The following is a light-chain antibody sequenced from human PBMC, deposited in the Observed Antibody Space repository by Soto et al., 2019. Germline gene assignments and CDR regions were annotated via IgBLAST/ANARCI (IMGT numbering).Light chain of an antibody. CDR2: EVT. CDR1: SSDVGAYNY. V-gene: IGLV2-14*01. CDR3: SSFTRSSTWV. J-gene: IGLJ3*02. Sequence: QSALTQPASVSGSPGQSITISCTGTSSDVGAYNYVSWFQQHPGKAPKLIIYEVTNRPSGVSDRFSGSKSGNTASLTISGLQAEDEADYFCSSFTRSSTWVFGGGTKVTVL.